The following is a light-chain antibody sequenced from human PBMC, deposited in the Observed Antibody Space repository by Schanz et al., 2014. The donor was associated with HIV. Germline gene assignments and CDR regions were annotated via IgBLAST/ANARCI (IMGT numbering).Light chain of an antibody. Sequence: EFVLTQSPGTLSLSPGERAALSCRASQSFSSSHLAWYQQKPGQAPRLLIYDASNRATGIPARFSGSGPGTDFTLTISSLEPEDFAVYYCQQYGSSPPTFGQGTTVEIK. CDR3: QQYGSSPPT. J-gene: IGKJ1*01. CDR2: DAS. V-gene: IGKV3-20*01. CDR1: QSFSSSH.